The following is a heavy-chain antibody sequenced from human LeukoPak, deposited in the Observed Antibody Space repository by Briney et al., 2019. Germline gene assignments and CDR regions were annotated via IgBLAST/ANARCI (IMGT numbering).Heavy chain of an antibody. D-gene: IGHD3-10*01. CDR3: ARDFLQGVRGNTGGSFDY. Sequence: PSETLSLTCTVSGDTISTSFYYWDWIRQPPGKGLEWIGGIFHSGTTYYNPSLKSRVTMSVDTSKNQFSLKLSSVTAADTAVYFCARDFLQGVRGNTGGSFDYWGQGTLVTVSS. V-gene: IGHV4-39*07. CDR2: IFHSGTT. CDR1: GDTISTSFYY. J-gene: IGHJ4*02.